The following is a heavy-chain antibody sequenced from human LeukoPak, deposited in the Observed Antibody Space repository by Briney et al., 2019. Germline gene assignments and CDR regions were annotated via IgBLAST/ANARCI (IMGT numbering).Heavy chain of an antibody. CDR1: GGTFISYA. J-gene: IGHJ4*02. CDR3: APIPYYDSSLGH. V-gene: IGHV1-69*13. Sequence: GASVKVSCKASGGTFISYAISWVRQAPGQGLEWMGGIIPIFGTANYAQKFQGRATITADESTSTAYMELSSLRSEDTAVYYCAPIPYYDSSLGHWGQGTLVTVSS. D-gene: IGHD3-22*01. CDR2: IIPIFGTA.